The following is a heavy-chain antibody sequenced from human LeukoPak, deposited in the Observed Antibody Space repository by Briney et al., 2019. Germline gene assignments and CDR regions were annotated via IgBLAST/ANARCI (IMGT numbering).Heavy chain of an antibody. CDR3: ARLGELSNTDY. CDR2: ISGNGGGT. D-gene: IGHD3-16*02. CDR1: GFTFSSYA. Sequence: GGSLRLSCAASGFTFSSYAMIWVRQAPGKGLEWVSAISGNGGGTYYADSVKGRFTISRGNSKNTLYLQMNSLRAEDTAVYYCARLGELSNTDYWGQGTLVTVSS. V-gene: IGHV3-23*01. J-gene: IGHJ4*02.